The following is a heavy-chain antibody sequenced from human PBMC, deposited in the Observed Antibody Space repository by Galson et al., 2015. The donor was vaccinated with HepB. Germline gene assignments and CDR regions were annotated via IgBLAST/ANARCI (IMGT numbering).Heavy chain of an antibody. Sequence: FLRFYSTASQLTLTHEARRRQRTPQGQELEWVAGNYPDGHIIDCADSGKGRFTISRDDSKNTVYLQMNSVRVEDTAVYFCAKGFCRADNCDPFDYWGQGTLVTVSS. CDR1: QLTLTHEA. D-gene: IGHD2-15*01. V-gene: IGHV3-23*01. J-gene: IGHJ4*02. CDR2: NYPDGHII. CDR3: AKGFCRADNCDPFDY.